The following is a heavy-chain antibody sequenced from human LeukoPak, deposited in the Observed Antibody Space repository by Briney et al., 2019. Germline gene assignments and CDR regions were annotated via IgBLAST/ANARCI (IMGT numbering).Heavy chain of an antibody. CDR3: ARGRFWNGYRYFDY. J-gene: IGHJ4*02. CDR2: IFYSGST. V-gene: IGHV4-30-4*08. D-gene: IGHD3-3*01. CDR1: GDSVSSGDYY. Sequence: SETLSLTCTVSGDSVSSGDYYWTCILQPPGKGLEWIGYIFYSGSTYYNPSLKSRLTLSVDTSKNQFSLRLYSVTAADTAVYFCARGRFWNGYRYFDYWGQGTLVTVSS.